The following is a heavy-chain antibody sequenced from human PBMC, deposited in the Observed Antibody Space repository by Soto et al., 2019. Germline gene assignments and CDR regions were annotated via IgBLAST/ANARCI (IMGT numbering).Heavy chain of an antibody. J-gene: IGHJ6*02. CDR3: AAESDGDYYYYYGMDV. D-gene: IGHD4-17*01. Sequence: SVKVSCKASGFTFTSSAVQWVRQARGQRLEWIGWIVVGSGNTNHAQKFQERVTITRDMSTSTAYMELSSLRSEDTAVYYCAAESDGDYYYYYGMDVWGQGTTVTVSS. V-gene: IGHV1-58*01. CDR1: GFTFTSSA. CDR2: IVVGSGNT.